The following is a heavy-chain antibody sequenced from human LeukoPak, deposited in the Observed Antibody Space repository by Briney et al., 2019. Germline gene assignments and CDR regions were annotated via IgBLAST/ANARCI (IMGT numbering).Heavy chain of an antibody. Sequence: GGSLRLSCAASGFTFSSYSMNWVRQAPGKGLEWVSSISSSSYIYYADSVKGRFTISRDNAKNSLYLQMNSLRAEDTAVYYCAREAIDIVVVVAAHDAFDIWGQGTMVTVSS. D-gene: IGHD2-15*01. CDR3: AREAIDIVVVVAAHDAFDI. J-gene: IGHJ3*02. CDR2: ISSSSYI. V-gene: IGHV3-21*01. CDR1: GFTFSSYS.